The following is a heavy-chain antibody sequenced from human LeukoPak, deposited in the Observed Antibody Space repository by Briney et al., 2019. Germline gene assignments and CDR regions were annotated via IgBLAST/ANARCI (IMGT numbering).Heavy chain of an antibody. CDR3: AKDIGGYSFAAEY. CDR1: GFTFDDYA. D-gene: IGHD5-18*01. V-gene: IGHV3-43*02. J-gene: IGHJ4*02. Sequence: GGSLGLSCAASGFTFDDYAMHWVRQGPGKGLEWVTLISGDGGITYYGDSVKGRFTISRDNSKNSLYLQMNSLRTEETALYYCAKDIGGYSFAAEYWGQGTLVTVSS. CDR2: ISGDGGIT.